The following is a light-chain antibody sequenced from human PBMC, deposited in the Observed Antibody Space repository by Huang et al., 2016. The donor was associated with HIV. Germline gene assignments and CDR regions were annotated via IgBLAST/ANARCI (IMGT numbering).Light chain of an antibody. CDR1: QSVSSN. CDR3: QQYNNWPPKIT. V-gene: IGKV3-15*01. Sequence: EIVMTQSPATLSVSPGERATLSCRASQSVSSNLAWYQQKPGQAPRLIIYGASTRATGIPARFSGSESGTEFTLTISSLQSEDFAVYYCQQYNNWPPKITFGQGTRLEIK. CDR2: GAS. J-gene: IGKJ5*01.